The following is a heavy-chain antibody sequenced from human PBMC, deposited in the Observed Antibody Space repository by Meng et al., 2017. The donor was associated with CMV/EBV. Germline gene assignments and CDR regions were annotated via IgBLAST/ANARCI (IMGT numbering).Heavy chain of an antibody. CDR1: RGLFIRSS. CDR3: ARAGTIVGASAYFDY. V-gene: IGHV1-69*05. J-gene: IGHJ4*02. CDR2: VLPHFRSP. Sequence: SRGLFIRSSFHLVPPAPCPPPEWVGRVLPHFRSPNHPPQFPGPLHISTDESTSTAYMELSSLRSEDTAVYYCARAGTIVGASAYFDYWGQGTLVTVSS. D-gene: IGHD1-26*01.